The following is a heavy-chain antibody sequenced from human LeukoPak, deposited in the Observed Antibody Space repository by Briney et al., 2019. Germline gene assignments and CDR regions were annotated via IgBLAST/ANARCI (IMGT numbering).Heavy chain of an antibody. J-gene: IGHJ4*02. CDR2: ISYDGSNE. CDR3: AKEFNRGLPDY. D-gene: IGHD2-21*01. CDR1: GFTFSTYG. V-gene: IGHV3-30*18. Sequence: GGSLRLSCAASGFTFSTYGMHWVRQAPGKGLEWVAVISYDGSNEYYADSVKGRFTISRDNYKNTLYLQMSSLRAEDTAVYYCAKEFNRGLPDYWGQGTLVTVPS.